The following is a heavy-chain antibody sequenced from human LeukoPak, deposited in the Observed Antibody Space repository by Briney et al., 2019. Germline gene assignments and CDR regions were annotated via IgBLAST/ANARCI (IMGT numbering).Heavy chain of an antibody. V-gene: IGHV4-38-2*02. D-gene: IGHD6-13*01. Sequence: SETLSLTCTVSGYSISSGYYWGWIRQPPGKGLEWIGSIYHSGSTYYNPSLKSRVTISVDTSKNQFSLKLSSVTAADTAVYYCARSGGRYSSSWHYYYYYMDVWGKGTTVTISS. CDR2: IYHSGST. J-gene: IGHJ6*03. CDR3: ARSGGRYSSSWHYYYYYMDV. CDR1: GYSISSGYY.